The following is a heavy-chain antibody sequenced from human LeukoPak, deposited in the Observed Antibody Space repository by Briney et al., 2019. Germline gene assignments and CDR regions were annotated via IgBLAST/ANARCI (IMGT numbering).Heavy chain of an antibody. CDR1: AGSISRYY. CDR3: ARRATALDY. Sequence: PSETLSLTRTVSAGSISRYYWSWIRQPPGKGLEWIGYFHYSGNTNYNPSLSSRVTMSVDTSKNQFSLRLNSVTAADTAVYYCARRATALDYWGQGTLVTVSS. J-gene: IGHJ4*02. CDR2: FHYSGNT. V-gene: IGHV4-59*08. D-gene: IGHD6-13*01.